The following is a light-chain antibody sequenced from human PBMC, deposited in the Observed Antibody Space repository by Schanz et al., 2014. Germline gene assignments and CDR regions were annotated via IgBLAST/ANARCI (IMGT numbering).Light chain of an antibody. CDR3: SSYTSSSTPYV. V-gene: IGLV2-14*01. CDR2: DVS. J-gene: IGLJ1*01. Sequence: QSVLTQPASVSGSPGQSITISCTGTSSDVGGYNYVSWYQQHPGKAPKLMIYDVSNRPSGVSNRFSGSKSGNTASLTISGLQDEDEAAYYCSSYTSSSTPYVFGTGTKLTVL. CDR1: SSDVGGYNY.